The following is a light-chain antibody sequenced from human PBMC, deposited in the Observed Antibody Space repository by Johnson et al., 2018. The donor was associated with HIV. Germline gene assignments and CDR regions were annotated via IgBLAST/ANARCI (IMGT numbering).Light chain of an antibody. J-gene: IGLJ1*01. CDR2: DNN. CDR3: GTWDSSLSAV. CDR1: SSNIGNNY. V-gene: IGLV1-51*01. Sequence: QSMLTQPPSVSAAPGQKVTISCSGSSSNIGNNYVSWYQQLPGTAPKLLIYDNNKRPSGIPDRFSGSKSGTSATLGITGLQTGDEADYYCGTWDSSLSAVFGTGTKFTVL.